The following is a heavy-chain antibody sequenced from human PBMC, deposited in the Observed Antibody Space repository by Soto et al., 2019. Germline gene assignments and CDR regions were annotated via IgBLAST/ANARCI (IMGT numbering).Heavy chain of an antibody. CDR1: GITFSSYG. Sequence: QVQLVESGGGVVQPGRSLRLSCAASGITFSSYGMHWVRQAPGKGLEWVAVISYDGSNKYYADSVKGRFTISRDNSKNTLYLQMNSLRAEDTAVYYCATGSAVGSWGAFDYWGQGTLVTVSS. CDR2: ISYDGSNK. V-gene: IGHV3-30*03. D-gene: IGHD3-10*01. CDR3: ATGSAVGSWGAFDY. J-gene: IGHJ4*02.